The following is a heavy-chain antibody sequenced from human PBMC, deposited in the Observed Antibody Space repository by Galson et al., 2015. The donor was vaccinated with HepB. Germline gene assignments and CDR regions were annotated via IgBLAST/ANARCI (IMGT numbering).Heavy chain of an antibody. D-gene: IGHD3-10*01. Sequence: SVKVSCKASGGTFSSYAISWVRQAPGQGLEWMGGIIPIFGTANYAQKFQGRVTITADESTSTAYMELSSLRSEDTAVYYCARDIFPYYGSGIYYMAAWGQGTLVTVSS. V-gene: IGHV1-69*13. CDR3: ARDIFPYYGSGIYYMAA. J-gene: IGHJ5*02. CDR2: IIPIFGTA. CDR1: GGTFSSYA.